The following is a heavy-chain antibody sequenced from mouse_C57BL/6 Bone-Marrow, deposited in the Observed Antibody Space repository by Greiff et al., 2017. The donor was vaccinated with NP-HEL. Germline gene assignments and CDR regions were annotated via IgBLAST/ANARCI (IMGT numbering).Heavy chain of an antibody. Sequence: QVQLQQSGAELAKPGASVKLSCKASGYTFTSYWMHWVKQRPGQGLEWIGYINPSSGYTKYNQKFKDKATLTADKSSSTAYMQLSSLTYEDSAVYYCAREDSLYYYAMDYWGQGTSVTVSS. V-gene: IGHV1-7*01. D-gene: IGHD6-2*01. CDR2: INPSSGYT. J-gene: IGHJ4*01. CDR3: AREDSLYYYAMDY. CDR1: GYTFTSYW.